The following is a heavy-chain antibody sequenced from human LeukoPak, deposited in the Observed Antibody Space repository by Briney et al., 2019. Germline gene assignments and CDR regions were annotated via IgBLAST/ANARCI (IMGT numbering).Heavy chain of an antibody. CDR3: ARGFEGDFWSGYDFDY. Sequence: SETLSLTCAVYGGSFSGYYWSWIRQPPGKGLEWIGEINHSGSTNYNLSLKSRVTISVDTSKNQFSLKLSSVTAADTAVYYCARGFEGDFWSGYDFDYWGQGTLVTVSS. D-gene: IGHD3-3*01. V-gene: IGHV4-34*01. J-gene: IGHJ4*02. CDR1: GGSFSGYY. CDR2: INHSGST.